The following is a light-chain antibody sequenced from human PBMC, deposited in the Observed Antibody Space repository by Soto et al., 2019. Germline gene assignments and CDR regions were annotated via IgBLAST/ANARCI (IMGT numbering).Light chain of an antibody. CDR3: QQYYSTPWT. J-gene: IGKJ1*01. V-gene: IGKV4-1*01. CDR2: WAS. Sequence: IVMNQCRDALAASLCERPSINCNSSLSSLSSSNNKNYLAWYQQKPGQPPKLLIHWASIRESGVPDRFSGSGSGTDFTLTINSLQAEDVAVYYCQQYYSTPWTFGQGTKVDI. CDR1: LSSLSSSNNKNY.